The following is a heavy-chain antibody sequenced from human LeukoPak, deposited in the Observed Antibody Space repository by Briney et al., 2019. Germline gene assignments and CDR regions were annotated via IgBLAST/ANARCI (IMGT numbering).Heavy chain of an antibody. Sequence: GGSLRLSCAASGFTFSSYEMNWVRQAPGKGLEWVGRIKSKTDGGTTDYAAPVKGRFTISRDDSKNTLYLQMNSLKTEDTAVYYCTTLAMVRGQYYYYYYMDVWGKGTTVTISS. CDR3: TTLAMVRGQYYYYYYMDV. J-gene: IGHJ6*03. CDR1: GFTFSSYE. CDR2: IKSKTDGGTT. V-gene: IGHV3-15*01. D-gene: IGHD3-10*01.